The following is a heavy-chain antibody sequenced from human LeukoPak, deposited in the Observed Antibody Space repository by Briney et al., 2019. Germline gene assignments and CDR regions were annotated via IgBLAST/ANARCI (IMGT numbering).Heavy chain of an antibody. CDR1: GGSISSYY. CDR3: GRGAQLGPYSFDY. Sequence: PETLSLTCTVSGGSISSYYWSWIRQPAGKGLEWIGRIYTGGATNYNPSLKSRVTMSVDTSKNQFSLKLSSVTAADTAVYYCGRGAQLGPYSFDYWGQGTLVTVSS. CDR2: IYTGGAT. D-gene: IGHD6-13*01. J-gene: IGHJ4*02. V-gene: IGHV4-4*07.